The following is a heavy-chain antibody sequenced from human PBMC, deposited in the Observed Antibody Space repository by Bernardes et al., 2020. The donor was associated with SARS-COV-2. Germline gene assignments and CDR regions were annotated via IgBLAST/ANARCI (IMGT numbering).Heavy chain of an antibody. CDR1: GGSISAYY. Sequence: SETLSLTCTVSGGSISAYYWSWFRQPPGKGLEWIGYLYYTGSTNYNPSLQSRVTISVDTSISTAYMELSRLRSDDTAVYYCAREGGYCSSTSCSHNGWGMDVWGQGTTVTVSS. CDR3: AREGGYCSSTSCSHNGWGMDV. D-gene: IGHD2-2*01. V-gene: IGHV4-59*01. CDR2: LYYTGST. J-gene: IGHJ6*02.